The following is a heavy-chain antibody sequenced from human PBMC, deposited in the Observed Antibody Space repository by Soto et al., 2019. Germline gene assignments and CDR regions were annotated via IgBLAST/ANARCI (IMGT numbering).Heavy chain of an antibody. V-gene: IGHV6-1*01. CDR1: GDSVSSSSAA. D-gene: IGHD2-8*01. CDR3: AGVVLFHGMDV. CDR2: TYYRSKWIH. Sequence: PSQTLSLTCDISGDSVSSSSAAWNWIRQSPSRCLEWLGRTYYRSKWIHEYTLSMESRITINPDTSKNQFSLHIYSVTPEDTAVYYCAGVVLFHGMDVWGQGTPVTVSS. J-gene: IGHJ6*02.